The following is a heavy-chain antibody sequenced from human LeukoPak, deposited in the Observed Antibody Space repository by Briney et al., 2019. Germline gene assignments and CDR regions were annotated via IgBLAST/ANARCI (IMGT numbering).Heavy chain of an antibody. CDR2: ISGMGDST. J-gene: IGHJ4*02. D-gene: IGHD1-26*01. Sequence: PGGSLRLSCAASGFTFSSYGMNWVRQAPGKGLEWVSAISGMGDSTYYADSVKGRFTTSRDNSKNTLYLQMNSLRAEDTAVYYCAKDRPSGSYYYYWGQGTLVTVSS. CDR3: AKDRPSGSYYYY. V-gene: IGHV3-23*01. CDR1: GFTFSSYG.